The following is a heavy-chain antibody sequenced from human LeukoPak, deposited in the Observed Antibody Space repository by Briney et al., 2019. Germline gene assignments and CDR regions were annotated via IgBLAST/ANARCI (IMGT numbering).Heavy chain of an antibody. D-gene: IGHD2-2*01. V-gene: IGHV4-30-2*01. CDR2: IYHSGST. CDR1: GGSISSGGYY. CDR3: ARSWYQLPGPYFDY. J-gene: IGHJ4*02. Sequence: SQTLSLTCTVPGGSISSGGYYWSWIRQPPGKGLEWIGYIYHSGSTYYNPSLKSRVTISVDRSKNQFSLKLSSVAAADTAVYYCARSWYQLPGPYFDYWGQGTLVTVSS.